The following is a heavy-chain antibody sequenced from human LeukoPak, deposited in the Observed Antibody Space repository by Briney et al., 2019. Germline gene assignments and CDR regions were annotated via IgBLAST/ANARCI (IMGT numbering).Heavy chain of an antibody. CDR1: GYSISSDYY. CDR3: ARDGPSRPFTI. CDR2: IDHSGSS. Sequence: PSETLSLTFSVSGYSISSDYYWGWIRQPPGKGLEWIAVIDHSGSSHYNPSLKSRVAMSVDTSKNQFSLRLNSVTAADTAVYFCARDGPSRPFTIWGQGTLVTVSS. D-gene: IGHD5-24*01. V-gene: IGHV4-38-2*02. J-gene: IGHJ4*02.